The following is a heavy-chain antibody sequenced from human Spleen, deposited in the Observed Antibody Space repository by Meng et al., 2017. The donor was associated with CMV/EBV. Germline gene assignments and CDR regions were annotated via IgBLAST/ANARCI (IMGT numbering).Heavy chain of an antibody. CDR1: GYKFTSNE. CDR2: RNTNSGNT. V-gene: IGHV1-8*01. J-gene: IGHJ5*02. CDR3: ARRGRWGNWFDP. Sequence: KDTGYKFTSNESRGVRKATGEGMEGMEWRNTNSGNTGDAQKCKGRVTMTRNTAISTAYMERSSLRSEDTAVYYCARRGRWGNWFDPWGQGTLVTVSS. D-gene: IGHD3-16*01.